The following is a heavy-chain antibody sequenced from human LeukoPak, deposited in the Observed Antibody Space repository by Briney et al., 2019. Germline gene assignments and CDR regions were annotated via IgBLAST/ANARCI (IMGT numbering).Heavy chain of an antibody. CDR2: IYTSGST. CDR1: GGSISSYY. J-gene: IGHJ3*02. CDR3: ARVGGGYDFWSGYSPSGAFDI. V-gene: IGHV4-4*07. D-gene: IGHD3-3*01. Sequence: PSETLSLTCTVSGGSISSYYWSWIRQPAGKGLEWIGRIYTSGSTNYNPSLKSRVTMSVDTSKNQFSLKLSSVTAADTAVYYCARVGGGYDFWSGYSPSGAFDIWGQGTMVTVSS.